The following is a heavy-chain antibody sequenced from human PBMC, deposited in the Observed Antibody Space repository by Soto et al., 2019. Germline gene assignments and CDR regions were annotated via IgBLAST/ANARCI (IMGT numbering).Heavy chain of an antibody. CDR2: IYYSGST. CDR3: ARGRGRVPDCSGYCACVH. D-gene: IGHD3-22*01. J-gene: IGHJ4*02. CDR1: GGSISSGGYY. V-gene: IGHV4-31*01. Sequence: QVQLQESGPGLVKPSQTLSLTCTVSGGSISSGGYYWSWIRQHPGKGLEWIGYIYYSGSTYYNPXGXXXXHIXLHPRHAPLFVDXCKXLXYLNRSSVSAADTDVDCCARGRGRVPDCSGYCACVHWVQGTPVAVSS.